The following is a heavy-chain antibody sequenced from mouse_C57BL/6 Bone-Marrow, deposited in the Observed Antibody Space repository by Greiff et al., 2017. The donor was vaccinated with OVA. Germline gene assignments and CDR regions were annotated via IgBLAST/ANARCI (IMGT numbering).Heavy chain of an antibody. Sequence: DVQLQPSWAELVRPGASVKLSCTASGFNIKDDYMHWVKQRPEQGLEWIGWIDTENGDTEYASKFQGKATITADTSSNTAYLQLSSLTSEDTAVYYCTTWGTTVVGPFAYWGQGTLVTVSA. J-gene: IGHJ3*01. CDR2: IDTENGDT. CDR1: GFNIKDDY. D-gene: IGHD1-1*01. V-gene: IGHV14-4*01. CDR3: TTWGTTVVGPFAY.